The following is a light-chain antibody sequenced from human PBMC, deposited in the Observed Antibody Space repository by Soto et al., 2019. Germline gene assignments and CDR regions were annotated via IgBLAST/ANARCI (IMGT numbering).Light chain of an antibody. J-gene: IGLJ2*01. V-gene: IGLV1-40*01. CDR2: GNS. Sequence: QPVLTQPPSVSGTPGQRVTISCTGSTSNIGASYDVHWYQQLPGTAPKLLIYGNSNRPSGVPDRFSGSKSGTSASLAITGLQAEDEADYCQSDDSSLSGRVFGGGTKLTVL. CDR3: QSDDSSLSGRV. CDR1: TSNIGASYD.